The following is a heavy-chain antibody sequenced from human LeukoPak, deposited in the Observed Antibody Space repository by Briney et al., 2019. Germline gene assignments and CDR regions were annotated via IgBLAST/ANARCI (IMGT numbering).Heavy chain of an antibody. D-gene: IGHD3-10*01. CDR2: INPNSGGT. CDR1: GYTFTGYY. V-gene: IGHV1-2*02. CDR3: ARDADYYGSGSYSSLGSPPP. Sequence: ASVKVSCKASGYTFTGYYMHWVRQAPGQGLEWMGWINPNSGGTNYAQKFQGRVTMTRDTSISTAYMELSRLRSDDTAVYYCARDADYYGSGSYSSLGSPPPWGQGTLVTVSS. J-gene: IGHJ5*02.